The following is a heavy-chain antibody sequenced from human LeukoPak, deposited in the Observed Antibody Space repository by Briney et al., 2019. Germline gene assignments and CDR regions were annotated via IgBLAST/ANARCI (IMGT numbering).Heavy chain of an antibody. CDR1: GGSFSGYY. D-gene: IGHD2-15*01. Sequence: SETLSLTCAVYGGSFSGYYWSWIRQPPGKGLEWIGEINHSGSTNYNPSLKSRVTISVDTSKNQFSLKLSSVTAADTAVYYCARVLVVVAATYNWFDPWGQGTLVTVSS. CDR3: ARVLVVVAATYNWFDP. V-gene: IGHV4-34*01. CDR2: INHSGST. J-gene: IGHJ5*02.